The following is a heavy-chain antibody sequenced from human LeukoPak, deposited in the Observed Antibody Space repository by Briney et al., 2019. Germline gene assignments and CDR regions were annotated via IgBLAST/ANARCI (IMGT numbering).Heavy chain of an antibody. Sequence: PSETLSLTSTVSGGSISSGDYYWSRIRQPPGKGLEWIGYIYYSGSTYYNPSLKSRVTISVDTSKNQFSLKLTSVTAADTAVYYCARDFWSGYSHWYFDLWGRGTLVTVSS. V-gene: IGHV4-30-4*08. CDR1: GGSISSGDYY. D-gene: IGHD3-3*01. CDR2: IYYSGST. J-gene: IGHJ2*01. CDR3: ARDFWSGYSHWYFDL.